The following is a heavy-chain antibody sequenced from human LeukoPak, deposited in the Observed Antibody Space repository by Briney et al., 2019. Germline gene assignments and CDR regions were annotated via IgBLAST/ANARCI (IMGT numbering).Heavy chain of an antibody. J-gene: IGHJ4*02. CDR3: ARDFLMITFGGVEIDY. CDR1: GYTFTSYG. D-gene: IGHD3-16*01. CDR2: ISAYNGNT. V-gene: IGHV1-18*04. Sequence: ASVKVSCKASGYTFTSYGISWVRQAPGQGLEWMGWISAYNGNTNYAQKLQGRVTMTTDTSTSTAYMELRSLRSGDTAVYYCARDFLMITFGGVEIDYWGQGTLVTVSS.